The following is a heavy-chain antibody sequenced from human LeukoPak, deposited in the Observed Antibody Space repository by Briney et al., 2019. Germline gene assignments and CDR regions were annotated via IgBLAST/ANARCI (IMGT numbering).Heavy chain of an antibody. Sequence: PGGSLRLSCAASVFTFSNSAMNWVRQAPGKGLEWVSTISSGGAGTCYADSVKGRFSISRDNSKNTLYLQMNSLRAEDTAVYYCAKSGGSGTYPNWFDSWGQGTLVTVSS. CDR2: ISSGGAGT. CDR3: AKSGGSGTYPNWFDS. J-gene: IGHJ5*01. V-gene: IGHV3-23*01. D-gene: IGHD3-10*01. CDR1: VFTFSNSA.